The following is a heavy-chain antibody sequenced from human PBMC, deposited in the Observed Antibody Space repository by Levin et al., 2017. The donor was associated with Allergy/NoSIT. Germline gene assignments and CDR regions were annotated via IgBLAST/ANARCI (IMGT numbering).Heavy chain of an antibody. V-gene: IGHV3-48*04. Sequence: GGSLRLSCAVSGFTVSSYGMHWVRQAPGKGLEWVSYIRTDGYNVHYADSVKGRFTISRDDAMNSLSLQLYSLRVEDTAVYFCARDFRWSCDSWGVGTLVTVSS. CDR2: IRTDGYNV. CDR3: ARDFRWSCDS. J-gene: IGHJ4*02. CDR1: GFTVSSYG. D-gene: IGHD5-24*01.